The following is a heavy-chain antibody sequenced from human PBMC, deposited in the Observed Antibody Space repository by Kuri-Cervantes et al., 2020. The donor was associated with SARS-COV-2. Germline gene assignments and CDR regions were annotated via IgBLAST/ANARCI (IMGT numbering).Heavy chain of an antibody. CDR1: GFTFSDYY. V-gene: IGHV3-11*04. CDR2: ISSSGSTI. D-gene: IGHD6-6*01. CDR3: ARESSIAAREWFYYYYGMDV. J-gene: IGHJ6*02. Sequence: LSLTCAASGFTFSDYYMSWIRQAPGKGLEWVSYISSSGSTIYYADSVKGRFTISRDNAKNSLYLQMNSLRDEDTAVYYCARESSIAAREWFYYYYGMDVWGQGTTVTVSS.